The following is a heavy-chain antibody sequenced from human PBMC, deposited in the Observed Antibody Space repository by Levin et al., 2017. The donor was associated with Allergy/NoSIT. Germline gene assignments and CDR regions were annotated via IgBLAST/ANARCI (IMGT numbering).Heavy chain of an antibody. Sequence: PGGSLRLSCKASGDTFRSYALNWVRQAPGQGLEWMGGITPIFGIPNYAQKFQGRVTITADESTSTAYMELSSLRSADTAVYYCAREAGNLGALDVWGQGTMVTVSS. V-gene: IGHV1-69*01. CDR3: AREAGNLGALDV. J-gene: IGHJ3*01. CDR1: GDTFRSYA. D-gene: IGHD6-13*01. CDR2: ITPIFGIP.